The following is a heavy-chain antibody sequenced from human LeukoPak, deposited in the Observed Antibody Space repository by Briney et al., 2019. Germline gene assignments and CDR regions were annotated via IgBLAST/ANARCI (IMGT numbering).Heavy chain of an antibody. J-gene: IGHJ4*02. CDR2: ISYDGSNK. CDR3: ARISVTPVTQTDY. Sequence: TGGSLRLSCAASGFTFSSYAMHWVRQAPGKGLEWVAVISYDGSNKYYADSVKGRFTISRDNSKNTLYLQMNSLRAEDTAVYYCARISVTPVTQTDYGGQGPLVTAPS. CDR1: GFTFSSYA. D-gene: IGHD4-17*01. V-gene: IGHV3-30*04.